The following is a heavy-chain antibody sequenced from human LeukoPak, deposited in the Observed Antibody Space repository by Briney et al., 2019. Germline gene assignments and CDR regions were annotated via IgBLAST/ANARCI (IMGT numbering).Heavy chain of an antibody. Sequence: SETLSLTCTVSGGSISSSSYYWGWIRQPPGKGLEWIGSIYYSGSTNYNPSLKSRVTMSVDTSKNQFSLKLSSVTAADTAVYYCARGPRRGGLLWFGELLSYFDYWGQGTLVTVSS. V-gene: IGHV4-39*07. CDR1: GGSISSSSYY. CDR3: ARGPRRGGLLWFGELLSYFDY. D-gene: IGHD3-10*01. J-gene: IGHJ4*02. CDR2: IYYSGST.